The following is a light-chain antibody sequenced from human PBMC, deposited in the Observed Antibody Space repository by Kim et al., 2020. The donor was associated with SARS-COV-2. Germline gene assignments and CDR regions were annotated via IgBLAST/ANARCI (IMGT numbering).Light chain of an antibody. Sequence: SQGEGATPSFRASQTINNKLVWYQQKPGQAPRLLIYDATTRATGIPARFIGSGSETDFTLTISSLQPEDFAVYYCQQSYNWPPLTFGQGTKVDIK. CDR2: DAT. CDR3: QQSYNWPPLT. V-gene: IGKV3-15*01. J-gene: IGKJ1*01. CDR1: QTINNK.